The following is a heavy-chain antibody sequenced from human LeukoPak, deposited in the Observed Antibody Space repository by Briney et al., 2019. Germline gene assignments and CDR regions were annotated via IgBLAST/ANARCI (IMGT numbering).Heavy chain of an antibody. J-gene: IGHJ4*02. V-gene: IGHV1-2*02. CDR1: GYTFTGYY. CDR3: ARDGYSSSWYYYFDY. CDR2: NNPNSGGT. D-gene: IGHD6-13*01. Sequence: ASVKVSCKASGYTFTGYYMHWVRQAPGQGLEWMGWNNPNSGGTNYAQKFQGRVTMTRDTSISTAYMELSRLRSDDTAVYYCARDGYSSSWYYYFDYWGQGTLVTVSS.